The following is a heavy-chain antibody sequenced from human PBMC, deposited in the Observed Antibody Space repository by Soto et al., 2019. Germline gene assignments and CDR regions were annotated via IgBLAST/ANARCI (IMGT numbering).Heavy chain of an antibody. D-gene: IGHD2-8*01. CDR3: ARQKSVYSAFDV. CDR1: GDSISSYY. CDR2: FYYSGST. J-gene: IGHJ3*01. V-gene: IGHV4-59*08. Sequence: SETLSLTCSVSGDSISSYYWSWIRQPPRKGLEWIGSFYYSGSTKYDPSLESRVTISVDTSKNQFSLQLISVTAADTALYYCARQKSVYSAFDVWGQGTVVTVSS.